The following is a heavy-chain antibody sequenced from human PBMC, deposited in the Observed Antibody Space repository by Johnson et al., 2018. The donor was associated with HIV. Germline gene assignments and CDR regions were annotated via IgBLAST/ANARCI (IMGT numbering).Heavy chain of an antibody. CDR2: INSDGSST. CDR3: ARDEYGGLDAFDI. Sequence: VQLVESGGGLVQPGGSLRLSCAVSGFTLSSYWMHWVRQAPGKGLVWVSRINSDGSSTSYADSVKGRFTISRDNAKNTLYLQMNSLRAEDTAVYYCARDEYGGLDAFDIWGHGTVVTVSS. D-gene: IGHD4-23*01. CDR1: GFTLSSYW. V-gene: IGHV3-74*02. J-gene: IGHJ3*02.